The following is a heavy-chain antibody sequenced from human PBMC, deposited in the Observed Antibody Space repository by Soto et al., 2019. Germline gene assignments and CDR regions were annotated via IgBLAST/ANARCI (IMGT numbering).Heavy chain of an antibody. V-gene: IGHV3-30-3*01. J-gene: IGHJ4*02. CDR1: GFTFSRHA. Sequence: GGSMRLSCEGSGFTFSRHALHWVRQAPGKGLEWVAVVSKDGSVKYWIESVKGRFTLSRDNSKNTVYLEMNSLRPEDTGVYYCVRSRSGAVADSFDLWGQGTLVTVSS. CDR2: VSKDGSVK. D-gene: IGHD3-10*01. CDR3: VRSRSGAVADSFDL.